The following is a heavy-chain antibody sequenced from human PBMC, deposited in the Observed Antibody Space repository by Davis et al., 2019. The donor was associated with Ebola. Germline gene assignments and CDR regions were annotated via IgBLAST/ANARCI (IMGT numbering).Heavy chain of an antibody. J-gene: IGHJ6*02. CDR1: GFTFSSYW. Sequence: GESLKISCAASGFTFSSYWMSWVRQAPGKGLEWVAVISYDGSNKYYADSVKGRFTISRDNSKNTLYLQMNSLRAEDTAVYYCARDFNNGRYDYYYEMDVWGRGTTVTVSS. CDR3: ARDFNNGRYDYYYEMDV. CDR2: ISYDGSNK. V-gene: IGHV3-30*03. D-gene: IGHD1-1*01.